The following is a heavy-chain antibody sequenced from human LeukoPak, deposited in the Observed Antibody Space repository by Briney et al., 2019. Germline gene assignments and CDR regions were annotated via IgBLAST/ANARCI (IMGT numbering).Heavy chain of an antibody. V-gene: IGHV4-61*08. CDR3: ARRAGCYYGMDV. CDR1: GGSISIGGYY. D-gene: IGHD2-8*01. CDR2: IYYSGST. J-gene: IGHJ6*02. Sequence: SQTLSLTCTVSGGSISIGGYYWSWIRQPPGKGLEWIGYIYYSGSTSYNPSLKSRVTISVDTSKNQFSLKLSSVTAADTAVYYCARRAGCYYGMDVWGQGTTVTVSS.